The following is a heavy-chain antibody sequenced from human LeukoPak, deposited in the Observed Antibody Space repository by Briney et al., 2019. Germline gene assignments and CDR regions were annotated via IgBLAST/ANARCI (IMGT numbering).Heavy chain of an antibody. CDR1: GGSISSSNW. D-gene: IGHD6-13*01. CDR3: AREGEQQLVLEG. V-gene: IGHV4-4*02. J-gene: IGHJ4*02. Sequence: PSGTLSLTCAVSGGSISSSNWWSWVRQPPGKGLEWIGEIYHSGSTNYNPSLKSRVTISVDTSKNQFSLKLSSVTAADTAVYYCAREGEQQLVLEGWGQGTLVTVSS. CDR2: IYHSGST.